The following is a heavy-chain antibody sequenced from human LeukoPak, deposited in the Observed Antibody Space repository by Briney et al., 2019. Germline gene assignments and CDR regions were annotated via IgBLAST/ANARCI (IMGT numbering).Heavy chain of an antibody. CDR2: IRYDGSNK. Sequence: GRSLRLSCAASGFTFSSFGMHWVRQAPGKGLEWVAYIRYDGSNKKYADSLEGRFTISRDNSKNALYLQIDSLRPEDTAVYYCAKKSGAAFYNWFDPWGQGTLVTVSS. CDR3: AKKSGAAFYNWFDP. J-gene: IGHJ5*02. CDR1: GFTFSSFG. D-gene: IGHD1-26*01. V-gene: IGHV3-30*02.